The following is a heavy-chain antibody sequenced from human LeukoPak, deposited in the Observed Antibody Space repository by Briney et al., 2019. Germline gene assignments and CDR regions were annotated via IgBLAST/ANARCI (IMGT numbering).Heavy chain of an antibody. D-gene: IGHD3-10*01. CDR1: GFTFSSYS. V-gene: IGHV3-21*01. CDR2: ISSSSSYI. J-gene: IGHJ4*02. Sequence: PGGSLRLPCAASGFTFSSYSMNWVRQAPGKGLEWVSSISSSSSYIYYADSVKGRFTISRDDAKNSLYLQMNSLRAEDTAVYYCASALYGSGTYEGYWGQGTLVTVSS. CDR3: ASALYGSGTYEGY.